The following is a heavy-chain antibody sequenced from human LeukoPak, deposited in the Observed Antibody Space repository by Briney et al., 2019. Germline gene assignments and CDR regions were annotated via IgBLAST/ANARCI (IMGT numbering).Heavy chain of an antibody. J-gene: IGHJ4*02. Sequence: GGSLRLSCAAPGFTFSSYGMHWVRQAPGKGLEWVAVIWYDGSNKYYADSVKGRFTISRDNSKNTLYLQMNSLRAEDTAVYYCAKPPDGVPPYGPVDYWGQGTLVTVSS. CDR3: AKPPDGVPPYGPVDY. CDR2: IWYDGSNK. D-gene: IGHD4-17*01. V-gene: IGHV3-33*06. CDR1: GFTFSSYG.